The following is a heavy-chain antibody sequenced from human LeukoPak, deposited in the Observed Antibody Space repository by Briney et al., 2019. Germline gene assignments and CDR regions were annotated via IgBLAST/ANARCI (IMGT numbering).Heavy chain of an antibody. Sequence: PGGSLRLSCAASGFTFSSYAMSWVRQAPGKGLEWVSTISGSGGTTYYADSVKGRFTITRDNSKNTLYLQMNSLRAEDTAVYYCANGDRKADSSVWYLHFDYWGQETLVTVSS. CDR2: ISGSGGTT. CDR3: ANGDRKADSSVWYLHFDY. V-gene: IGHV3-23*01. CDR1: GFTFSSYA. J-gene: IGHJ4*02. D-gene: IGHD6-13*01.